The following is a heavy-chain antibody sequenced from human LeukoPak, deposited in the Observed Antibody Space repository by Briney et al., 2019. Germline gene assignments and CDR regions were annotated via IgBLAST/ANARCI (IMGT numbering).Heavy chain of an antibody. Sequence: GGSLRLSCAASGFTFSDYYMSWIRQAPGKGLEWVSSISSSSSYIYYADSVKGRFTISRDNAKNSLYLQMNSLRAEDTAVYYCARGSKSKSSSLWFDRQGGLFDPWGQGTLVTVSS. CDR2: ISSSSSYI. CDR1: GFTFSDYY. CDR3: ARGSKSKSSSLWFDRQGGLFDP. V-gene: IGHV3-11*06. D-gene: IGHD3-10*01. J-gene: IGHJ5*02.